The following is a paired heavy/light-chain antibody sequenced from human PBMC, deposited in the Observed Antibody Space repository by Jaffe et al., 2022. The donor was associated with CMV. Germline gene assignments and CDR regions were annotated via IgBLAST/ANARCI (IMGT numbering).Heavy chain of an antibody. J-gene: IGHJ5*01. D-gene: IGHD1-26*01. CDR1: GFTFRSHG. V-gene: IGHV3-30*03. Sequence: QVQLVESGGGVVQPGTSLRLTCATSGFTFRSHGMNWVRQAPGKGLEWVAVISFDGSKKFYLDSVKGRFTISRDNSKNTVYLQMSSLRSDDTAIYYCARDLLELSPPFLIPTDSWGQGTLVTVSS. CDR3: ARDLLELSPPFLIPTDS. CDR2: ISFDGSKK.
Light chain of an antibody. V-gene: IGLV1-40*01. CDR2: GNT. CDR3: QSYDVSLVWGV. Sequence: QSVLTQPPSVSGAPGQRVTISCTGSSSNIGAGSDVHWYQQLPGTPPKLLLYGNTNRPSGVPDRFSASKSGTSASLAITGLQAEDEATYYCQSYDVSLVWGVFGGGTKVTVL. CDR1: SSNIGAGSD. J-gene: IGLJ1*01.